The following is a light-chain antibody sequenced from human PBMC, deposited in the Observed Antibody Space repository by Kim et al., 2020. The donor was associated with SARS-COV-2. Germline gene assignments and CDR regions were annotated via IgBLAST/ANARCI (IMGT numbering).Light chain of an antibody. J-gene: IGKJ1*01. CDR3: LQNYDTPRT. CDR1: QGISTY. CDR2: AAS. Sequence: ASVGDRVTITGQASQGISTYLNWYQQKTGKAPKLLISAASTLRSGVPSRFSGSGSGTDLTLNISSLQPEDFATYYCLQNYDTPRTFGQGTKADLK. V-gene: IGKV1-39*01.